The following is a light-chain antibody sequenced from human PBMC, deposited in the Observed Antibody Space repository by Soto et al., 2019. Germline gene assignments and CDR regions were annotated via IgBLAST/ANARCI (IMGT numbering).Light chain of an antibody. CDR2: DAS. V-gene: IGKV1D-13*01. CDR3: QQFNNYPLT. Sequence: ALPLTQSPSSLSASVGDRVTITCRTSQGISSTLAWYQQKPGKAPKLLIYDASSLESGVPSRFSGSGSGTDFTLTISSLQPEDFATYYCQQFNNYPLTFGGGTQVEIK. CDR1: QGISST. J-gene: IGKJ4*01.